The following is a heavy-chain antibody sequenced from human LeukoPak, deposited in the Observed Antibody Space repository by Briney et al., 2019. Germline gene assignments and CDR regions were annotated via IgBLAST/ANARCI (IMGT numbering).Heavy chain of an antibody. CDR3: ARGVDYGDYFTRGYDS. CDR1: GYTFTSYG. Sequence: GASVKVSCKASGYTFTSYGISWVRQAPGQGLEWMGWISAYNGNTNYAQRLQGRVTMTTDTSTSTAYMELRSLRSDDTAVYYCARGVDYGDYFTRGYDSWGLGTLVTVSS. CDR2: ISAYNGNT. D-gene: IGHD4-17*01. V-gene: IGHV1-18*01. J-gene: IGHJ4*02.